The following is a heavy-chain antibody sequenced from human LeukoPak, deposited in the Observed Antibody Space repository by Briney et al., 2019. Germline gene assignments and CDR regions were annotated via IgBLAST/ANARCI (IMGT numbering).Heavy chain of an antibody. J-gene: IGHJ6*02. CDR3: AKRKVDVVGNQYYYYYGLDV. V-gene: IGHV4-34*01. Sequence: PSETLSLTCAFYGGSFSGYSLTWIRQPPGKGLEWMGEINHSGINHFNPSLKSRVTISADTSKKQVFLNLMAVTAADTAVYYCAKRKVDVVGNQYYYYYGLDVWGQGTTVTVSS. D-gene: IGHD2-21*01. CDR2: INHSGIN. CDR1: GGSFSGYS.